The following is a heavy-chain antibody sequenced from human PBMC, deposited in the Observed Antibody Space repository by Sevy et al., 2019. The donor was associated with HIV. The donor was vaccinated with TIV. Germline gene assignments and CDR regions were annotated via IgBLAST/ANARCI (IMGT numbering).Heavy chain of an antibody. J-gene: IGHJ4*02. CDR3: GRAPFAITFGGVIAPFDY. CDR1: GYTFTSYG. D-gene: IGHD3-16*02. CDR2: ISAYNGKT. V-gene: IGHV1-18*01. Sequence: ASVKVSCKASGYTFTSYGISWVRQAPGQGLEWMGWISAYNGKTNYAQKLQGRVAMTTDTSTSTAYMDLRSLRSDDTARYYCGRAPFAITFGGVIAPFDYWGQGTLVTVSS.